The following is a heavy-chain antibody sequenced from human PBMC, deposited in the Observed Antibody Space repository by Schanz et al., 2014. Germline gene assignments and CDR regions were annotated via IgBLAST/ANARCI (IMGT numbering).Heavy chain of an antibody. CDR3: TKDILPGGADV. Sequence: VQLVESGGSVVQPGRSLRLSCAGSGFSFSDYGMHWVRQAPGRGLEWVAGFSLDTDRIDYGDSVKGRFTVSWDNSKTSLYLQMNSLRPEDTALYYCTKDILPGGADVWGQGTTVTVSS. D-gene: IGHD3-3*02. CDR1: GFSFSDYG. J-gene: IGHJ6*02. CDR2: FSLDTDRI. V-gene: IGHV3-9*01.